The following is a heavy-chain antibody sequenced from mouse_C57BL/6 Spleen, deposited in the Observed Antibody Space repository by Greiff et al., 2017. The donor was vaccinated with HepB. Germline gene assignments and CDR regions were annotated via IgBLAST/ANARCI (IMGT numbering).Heavy chain of an antibody. CDR2: INYDGSST. CDR3: AREGLLLYAMDY. CDR1: GFIFSDYY. Sequence: EVKLMESEGGLVQPGSSMKLSCTASGFIFSDYYMAWVRQVPEKGLEWVANINYDGSSTYYLDSLKSRFIISRDNAKNILYLQMSMLKSEDTATYYCAREGLLLYAMDYWGQGTSVTVSS. J-gene: IGHJ4*01. D-gene: IGHD2-3*01. V-gene: IGHV5-16*01.